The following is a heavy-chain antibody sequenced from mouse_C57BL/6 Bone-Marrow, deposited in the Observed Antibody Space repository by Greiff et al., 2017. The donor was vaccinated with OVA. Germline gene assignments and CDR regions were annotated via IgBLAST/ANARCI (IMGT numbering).Heavy chain of an antibody. CDR1: GYAFSSYW. V-gene: IGHV1-80*01. CDR3: ARGIYYDPIYAMNY. J-gene: IGHJ4*01. Sequence: QVHVKQSGAELVKPGASVKISCKASGYAFSSYWMNWVKQRPGKGLEWIGQIYPGDGDTNSNGKFKGKATLTADKSSSTAYMQLSSLTSEDAAVYFWARGIYYDPIYAMNYWGQGTSVTVSS. D-gene: IGHD2-4*01. CDR2: IYPGDGDT.